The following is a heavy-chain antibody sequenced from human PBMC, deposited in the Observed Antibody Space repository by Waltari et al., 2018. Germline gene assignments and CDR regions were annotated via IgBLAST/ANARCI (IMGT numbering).Heavy chain of an antibody. V-gene: IGHV4-61*02. CDR1: GGSISSGSYY. CDR3: ARVGDGYTAPLDY. CDR2: IYTSGGT. Sequence: QVQLQESGPGLVKPSQTLSLTCTVSGGSISSGSYYWSWIRQPAGKGLEWIGRIYTSGGTNYTPSLKSRVTISVDTSKNQFSLKLSSVTAADTAVYYCARVGDGYTAPLDYWGQGTLVTVSS. J-gene: IGHJ4*02. D-gene: IGHD5-12*01.